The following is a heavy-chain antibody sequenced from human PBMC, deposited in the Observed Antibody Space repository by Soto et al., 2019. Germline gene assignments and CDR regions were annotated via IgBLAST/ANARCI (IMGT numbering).Heavy chain of an antibody. D-gene: IGHD6-19*01. CDR2: ISVSGDYT. J-gene: IGHJ4*02. CDR3: VKDRSTSDWYGYFDY. CDR1: GFTFSTYT. V-gene: IGHV3-23*01. Sequence: GSLRLSFAASGFTFSTYTMSWVRQAPGKGLEGVSAISVSGDYTYYANSVKGRFTVSRDNSKNTLYLQMNSLRAEDTALYYCVKDRSTSDWYGYFDYWGLGTLVTVSS.